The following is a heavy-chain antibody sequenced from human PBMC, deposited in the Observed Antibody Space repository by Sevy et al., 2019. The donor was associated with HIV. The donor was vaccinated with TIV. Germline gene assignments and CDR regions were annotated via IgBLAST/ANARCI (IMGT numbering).Heavy chain of an antibody. CDR1: GDSVSRNGAA. J-gene: IGHJ4*02. CDR3: ARAVAGVYYFDF. Sequence: SQTLSLTCVISGDSVSRNGAAWNWIRQSPSRGLEWLGRSYYRSTWHKDYAISVKSRLTITPDTSKNQFFLQLNSVTPEDTAMYYCARAVAGVYYFDFWGQRTLVTVSS. D-gene: IGHD6-19*01. V-gene: IGHV6-1*01. CDR2: SYYRSTWHK.